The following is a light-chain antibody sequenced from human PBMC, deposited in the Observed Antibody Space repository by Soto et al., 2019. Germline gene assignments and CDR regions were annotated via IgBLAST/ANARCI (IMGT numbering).Light chain of an antibody. CDR2: SNA. J-gene: IGLJ2*01. CDR1: SSNIGSNP. Sequence: QSVLTQPPSASGTPGQRVTISCSGSSSNIGSNPVNWYQQLPGTAPKLLIYSNAQRPSGVPDRFSGSKSGASASLAISGLQAEDEADYYCAAWADSLNGSVVFGGGTKLTVL. CDR3: AAWADSLNGSVV. V-gene: IGLV1-44*01.